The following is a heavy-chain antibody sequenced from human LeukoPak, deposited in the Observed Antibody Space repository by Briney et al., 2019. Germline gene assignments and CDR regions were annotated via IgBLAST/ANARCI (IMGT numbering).Heavy chain of an antibody. CDR3: ARGGDYGDYSYAFDI. D-gene: IGHD4-17*01. V-gene: IGHV1-2*02. CDR2: INPNSGGT. J-gene: IGHJ3*02. Sequence: ASVKVSCKASGYTFTSYGISWVRQAPGQGLEWMGWINPNSGGTNYAQKFQGRVTMTRDTSISTAYMELSRLRSDDTAVYYCARGGDYGDYSYAFDIWGQGTMVTVSS. CDR1: GYTFTSYG.